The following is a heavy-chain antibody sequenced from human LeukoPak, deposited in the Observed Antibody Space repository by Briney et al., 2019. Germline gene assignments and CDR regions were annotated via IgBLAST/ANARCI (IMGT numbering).Heavy chain of an antibody. J-gene: IGHJ4*02. D-gene: IGHD2-15*01. CDR3: ARDRPTGASRIFVVQ. CDR2: MSSGSRYI. CDR1: GFTFTTYA. Sequence: GGSLRLPCTASGFTFTTYAMTWVRQAPGKGLEWISSMSSGSRYIYYADSVRGRFTISRDNTRNSLYLAMNNLRAEDTATYYCARDRPTGASRIFVVQWGQGTPVTVSS. V-gene: IGHV3-21*06.